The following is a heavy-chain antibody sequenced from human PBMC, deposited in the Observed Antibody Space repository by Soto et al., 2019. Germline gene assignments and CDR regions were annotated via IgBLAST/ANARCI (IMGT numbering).Heavy chain of an antibody. CDR1: GYSFTSYW. CDR3: ARPPDSSGWDAFDI. CDR2: IDPSDSYT. V-gene: IGHV5-10-1*01. D-gene: IGHD3-22*01. J-gene: IGHJ3*02. Sequence: GESLKISCKCAGYSFTSYWISWVRQMPGKGLEWMGRIDPSDSYTNYSPSFQGHVTISADKSISTAYLQWSSLKASDTAMYYCARPPDSSGWDAFDIWGQGTMVTVSS.